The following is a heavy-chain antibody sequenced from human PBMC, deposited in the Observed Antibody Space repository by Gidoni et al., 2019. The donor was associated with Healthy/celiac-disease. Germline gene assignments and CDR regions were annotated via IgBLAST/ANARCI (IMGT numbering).Heavy chain of an antibody. V-gene: IGHV1-2*02. CDR1: GSTFTGYY. Sequence: QVQLVQSGAEVTKPVASVKVSCKASGSTFTGYYMHWVRQAPGQGLEWMGGINPNSGGTNYAQKCQGRVTMTRDTSISTAYMELSRLRSDDTAVYYCARVLVGALKGAVDIWGQGTMVTVSS. CDR2: INPNSGGT. J-gene: IGHJ3*02. D-gene: IGHD1-26*01. CDR3: ARVLVGALKGAVDI.